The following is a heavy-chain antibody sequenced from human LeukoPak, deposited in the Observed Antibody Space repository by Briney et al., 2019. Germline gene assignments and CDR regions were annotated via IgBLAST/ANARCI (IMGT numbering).Heavy chain of an antibody. CDR2: IYSGGST. CDR1: GFTLSSNY. CDR3: AKCASYYDSSGYYGY. V-gene: IGHV3-66*01. J-gene: IGHJ4*02. D-gene: IGHD3-22*01. Sequence: GGSLRLSCAASGFTLSSNYVGWVRQAPGKGLEWVSHIYSGGSTYHADSVKGRFTISRDTSENMVFLQMNSLRAEDTAVYYCAKCASYYDSSGYYGYWGQGTLVTVSS.